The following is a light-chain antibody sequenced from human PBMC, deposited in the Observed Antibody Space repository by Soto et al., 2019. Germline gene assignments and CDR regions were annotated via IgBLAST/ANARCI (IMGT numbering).Light chain of an antibody. J-gene: IGLJ3*02. CDR2: EVS. CDR3: SSYAGSNSWV. Sequence: QSVLTQPPSASGSPGQSVTISCTGTSSDVGGYNYVSWYPQHPGKAPKHMIYEVSKWPSGVPDRFSGSKSGNTASLTVSGLQAEDEADYYCSSYAGSNSWVFGGGTKLTVL. V-gene: IGLV2-8*01. CDR1: SSDVGGYNY.